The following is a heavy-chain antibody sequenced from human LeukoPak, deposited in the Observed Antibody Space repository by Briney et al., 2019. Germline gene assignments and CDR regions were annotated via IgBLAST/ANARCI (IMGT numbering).Heavy chain of an antibody. CDR3: ARRASGAGSSLAWFDP. D-gene: IGHD3-10*01. CDR1: GYSFTNYW. Sequence: GDSLKISCQASGYSFTNYWIGWVRQTPGRGPEWMGTIYPGDSDVKYSPSFQGQVTISADNSITTAYLQWSSLKASGTAIYYCARRASGAGSSLAWFDPWGQGTLVTVSS. J-gene: IGHJ5*02. CDR2: IYPGDSDV. V-gene: IGHV5-51*01.